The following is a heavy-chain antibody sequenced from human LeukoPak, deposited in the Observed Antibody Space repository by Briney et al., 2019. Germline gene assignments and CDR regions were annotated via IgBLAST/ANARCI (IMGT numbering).Heavy chain of an antibody. V-gene: IGHV4-39*07. D-gene: IGHD6-6*01. CDR1: GGSISSYY. J-gene: IGHJ3*02. CDR2: IYYSGST. Sequence: SETLSLTCTVSGGSISSYYRGWIRQPPGKGLEWIGSIYYSGSTYYNPSLKSRVTISVDTSKNQFSLKLSSVTAADTAVYYCARMYSSSPRDAFDIWGQGTMVTVSS. CDR3: ARMYSSSPRDAFDI.